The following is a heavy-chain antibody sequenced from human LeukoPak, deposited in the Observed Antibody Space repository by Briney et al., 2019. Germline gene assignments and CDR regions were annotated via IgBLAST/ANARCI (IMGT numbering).Heavy chain of an antibody. J-gene: IGHJ4*02. CDR2: IYSSGNT. V-gene: IGHV4-61*02. CDR1: GGSISTGSYY. CDR3: ARGYSNPPDY. D-gene: IGHD4-11*01. Sequence: SETLSLTCTVSGGSISTGSYYWRWIRQPAGKGLEWIGRIYSSGNTNYNPSLKSRVTISVDTSKNQFSLKLSSVTAADTAVYYCARGYSNPPDYWGQGTLVTVSS.